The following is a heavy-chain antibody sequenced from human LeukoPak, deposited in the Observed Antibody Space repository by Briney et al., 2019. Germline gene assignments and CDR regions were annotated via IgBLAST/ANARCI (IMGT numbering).Heavy chain of an antibody. Sequence: PGGSLRLSCAASGFTFSSYTMNWVRQAPGKGLEWVSCISKGSDYTYYADSVKGRFTISRGNAKNSVDLQMNSLRAEDTALYYCARKEDSSAIRSSDGMDVWGQGTTVTVSS. D-gene: IGHD6-6*01. CDR2: ISKGSDYT. CDR1: GFTFSSYT. CDR3: ARKEDSSAIRSSDGMDV. J-gene: IGHJ6*02. V-gene: IGHV3-21*01.